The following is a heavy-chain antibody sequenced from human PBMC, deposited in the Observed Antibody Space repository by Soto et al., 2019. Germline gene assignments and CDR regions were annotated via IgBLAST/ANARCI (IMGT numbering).Heavy chain of an antibody. V-gene: IGHV1-18*01. J-gene: IGHJ5*02. CDR2: ISAYNGNT. CDR3: ARTHNDILTDSYTNYFGP. D-gene: IGHD3-9*01. CDR1: GFTLSNYG. Sequence: QVQLVQSGAEVKKPGASVKVSCKASGFTLSNYGITWLRQVPGQGLEWMGWISAYNGNTVHAQEYQGRLTMTTDTSTITAYMELRSLRPADTAVYYCARTHNDILTDSYTNYFGPWGQGTLVTVSS.